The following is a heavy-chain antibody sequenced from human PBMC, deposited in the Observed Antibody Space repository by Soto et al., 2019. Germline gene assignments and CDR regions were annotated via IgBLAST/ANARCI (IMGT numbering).Heavy chain of an antibody. V-gene: IGHV3-21*01. D-gene: IGHD2-2*01. CDR2: ISSDSSYK. Sequence: PGGSLRLSCAASGFTLSSHTMNWVRQAPGKGLEWVSSISSDSSYKYYTDSVKGRLTVSRDNAKNSLYLQMDSLRAEGTAVYYCARGYCTRSSCYIGGFYYYGMDVWGQGATVTVSS. CDR3: ARGYCTRSSCYIGGFYYYGMDV. CDR1: GFTLSSHT. J-gene: IGHJ6*02.